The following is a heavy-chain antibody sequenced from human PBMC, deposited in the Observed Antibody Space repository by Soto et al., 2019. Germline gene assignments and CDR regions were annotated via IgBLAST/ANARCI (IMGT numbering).Heavy chain of an antibody. CDR3: APRPPFDN. V-gene: IGHV3-23*01. Sequence: EVQLLESVGGLVQPGGSLRLSCAASGFTFSTYAMSWVRQAPGKGLEWVSAISGSGGNTYYADSVKGRFTISRDNSKNTLYLQLNSLRAEDTAAYYCAPRPPFDNWGQGTLVTVSS. J-gene: IGHJ4*02. D-gene: IGHD6-6*01. CDR1: GFTFSTYA. CDR2: ISGSGGNT.